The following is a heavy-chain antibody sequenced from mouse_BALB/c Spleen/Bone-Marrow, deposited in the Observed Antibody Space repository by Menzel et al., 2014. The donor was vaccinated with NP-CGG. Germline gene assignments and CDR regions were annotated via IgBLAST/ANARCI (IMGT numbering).Heavy chain of an antibody. J-gene: IGHJ2*01. CDR3: ARIYYYGRDY. CDR1: GYTFTNYW. Sequence: VQVVESGAELAKPGASVKMSCKASGYTFTNYWTHWVKQRPGQGLEWIGYINPSTGYTEYNQKFKDKATLTADKSSSTAYMQLSSLTSEDSAVYYCARIYYYGRDYWGQGTPLTVSS. CDR2: INPSTGYT. D-gene: IGHD1-1*01. V-gene: IGHV1-7*01.